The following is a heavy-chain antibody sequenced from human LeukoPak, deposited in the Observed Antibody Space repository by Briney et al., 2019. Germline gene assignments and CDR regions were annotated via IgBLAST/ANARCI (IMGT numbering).Heavy chain of an antibody. CDR2: IYYSGST. Sequence: SETLSLTCTVSGGSISSGDYYWSWIRQPPGKGLEWIGYIYYSGSTNYNPSLRSRVTISVDTSKNQFSLKLSSVTAADTAVYYCARLKTYDFWSGRPYNYYAMDVWGQGTTVTVSS. J-gene: IGHJ6*02. CDR3: ARLKTYDFWSGRPYNYYAMDV. V-gene: IGHV4-30-4*01. CDR1: GGSISSGDYY. D-gene: IGHD3-3*01.